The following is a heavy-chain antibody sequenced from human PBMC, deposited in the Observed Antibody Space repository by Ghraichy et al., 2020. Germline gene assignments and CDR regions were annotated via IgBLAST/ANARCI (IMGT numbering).Heavy chain of an antibody. V-gene: IGHV3-7*01. CDR1: GFTFSDYW. CDR3: ARVGYYGSGHSGY. Sequence: GGSLRLSCAASGFTFSDYWMNWVRPAPGKGLEWVANIKQDGSEKYYVGSVKGRFTISRDNAKNSLYLQMNSLRAEDTAVYFCARVGYYGSGHSGYWGQGTLVTVSS. CDR2: IKQDGSEK. J-gene: IGHJ4*02. D-gene: IGHD3-10*01.